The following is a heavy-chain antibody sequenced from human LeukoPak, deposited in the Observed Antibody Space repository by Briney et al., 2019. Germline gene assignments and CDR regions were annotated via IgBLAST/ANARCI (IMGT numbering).Heavy chain of an antibody. CDR2: INARATSP. CDR3: AKESWFGEPSLDH. D-gene: IGHD3-10*01. CDR1: GFTFSGYA. J-gene: IGHJ4*02. V-gene: IGHV3-23*01. Sequence: GGSLRLSCAASGFTFSGYATSWVRQFPGKGLEWVASINARATSPYYADSVKGRFTISRDNAENTLHLQMCGLRADDTAVYYCAKESWFGEPSLDHWGQGALVTVS.